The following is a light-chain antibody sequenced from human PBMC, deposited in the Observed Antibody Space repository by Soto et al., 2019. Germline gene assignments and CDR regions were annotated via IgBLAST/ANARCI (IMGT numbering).Light chain of an antibody. CDR2: EVS. CDR3: SSYTSSSTRV. Sequence: QSALTQPASVSGSPGQSITISCTGTSSDVGGYNYVSWYQQHPGRAPKLIIFEVSNRPSGVSNRFSGSKSGNTASLTISGLPAEDEADYYCSSYTSSSTRVFGTGTKLTVL. J-gene: IGLJ1*01. CDR1: SSDVGGYNY. V-gene: IGLV2-14*01.